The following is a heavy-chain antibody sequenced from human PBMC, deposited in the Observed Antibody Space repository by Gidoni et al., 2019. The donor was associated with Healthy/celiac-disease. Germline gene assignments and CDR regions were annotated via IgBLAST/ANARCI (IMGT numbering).Heavy chain of an antibody. V-gene: IGHV4-34*01. D-gene: IGHD6-13*01. J-gene: IGHJ6*02. CDR3: ASRYSSSWYGGNYYYYGMDV. Sequence: QVQLQQWGAGLLKPSETLSLTCAVYGGSFSGYYWSWIRQPPGKGLEWIGEINHSGSTNYNPSLKSRVTISVDTSKNQFSLKLSSVTAADTAVYYCASRYSSSWYGGNYYYYGMDVWGQGTTVTVSS. CDR1: GGSFSGYY. CDR2: INHSGST.